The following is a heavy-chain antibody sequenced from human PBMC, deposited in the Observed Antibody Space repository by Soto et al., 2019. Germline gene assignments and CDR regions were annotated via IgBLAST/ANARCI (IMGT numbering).Heavy chain of an antibody. CDR1: GFTFSSYG. J-gene: IGHJ4*02. Sequence: QVQLVESGGGVVQPGGSLRLSCAASGFTFSSYGMHWVRQAPGKGLEWVALISPDGSNKYYGDSVKDRITISRDNSKNTLFLQMNSMSAEDTAVYYCAYRTTVTHWGQGTLVTVSS. V-gene: IGHV3-30*03. CDR3: AYRTTVTH. D-gene: IGHD4-17*01. CDR2: ISPDGSNK.